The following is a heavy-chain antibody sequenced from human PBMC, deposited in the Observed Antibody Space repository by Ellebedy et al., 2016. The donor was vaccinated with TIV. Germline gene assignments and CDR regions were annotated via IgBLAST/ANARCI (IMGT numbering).Heavy chain of an antibody. J-gene: IGHJ4*02. Sequence: SQTLSLTCAVYGGSFSTYYWSWIRQPPGKGLEWIGEISHSGSTNYNPSLKSRVTISVDTSKNQFSLKLRSVTAADTAVYYCARASRDGSYFPYYFDYWGQGTLVTVSS. CDR2: ISHSGST. D-gene: IGHD1-26*01. CDR1: GGSFSTYY. V-gene: IGHV4-34*01. CDR3: ARASRDGSYFPYYFDY.